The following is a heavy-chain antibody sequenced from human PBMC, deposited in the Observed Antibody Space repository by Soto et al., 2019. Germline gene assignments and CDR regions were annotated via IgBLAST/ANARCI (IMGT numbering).Heavy chain of an antibody. J-gene: IGHJ4*02. CDR2: ISYDGSNK. CDR3: AKGKRWLQFYFDY. CDR1: GFTFSSYG. V-gene: IGHV3-30*18. D-gene: IGHD5-12*01. Sequence: ESGGGVVQPGRSLRLSCAASGFTFSSYGMHWVRQAPGKGLEWVAVISYDGSNKYYADSVKGRFTISRDNSKNTLYLQMNSLRAEDTAVYYCAKGKRWLQFYFDYWGQGTLVTVSS.